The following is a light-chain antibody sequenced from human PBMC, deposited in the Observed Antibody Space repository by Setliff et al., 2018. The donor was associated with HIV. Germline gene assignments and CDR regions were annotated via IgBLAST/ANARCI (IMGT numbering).Light chain of an antibody. CDR1: SSDVGGYNY. V-gene: IGLV2-14*01. Sequence: QSALTQPASVSGSPGQSITISCTGTSSDVGGYNYVSWYQQHPGKAPKLMIYEVSNRPSGVSNRFSGSKSGNTASLTISGLQAEAEADYYCSSYTSSSTPYVFGTGTKVTVL. CDR2: EVS. J-gene: IGLJ1*01. CDR3: SSYTSSSTPYV.